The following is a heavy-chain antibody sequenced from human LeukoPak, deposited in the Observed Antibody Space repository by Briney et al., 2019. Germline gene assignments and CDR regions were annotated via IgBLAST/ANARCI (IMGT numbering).Heavy chain of an antibody. D-gene: IGHD2-15*01. CDR3: ARRGEVVAATANYWYFDL. Sequence: SETLSLTCTVSGGSVSTYYWNWIRQPPGKGLEWIGYIYYSGSTNYNPSLKSRLTISVDTSKNQFSLKLSSVTAADTAVYYCARRGEVVAATANYWYFDLWGRGTLVTVSS. CDR2: IYYSGST. J-gene: IGHJ2*01. CDR1: GGSVSTYY. V-gene: IGHV4-59*02.